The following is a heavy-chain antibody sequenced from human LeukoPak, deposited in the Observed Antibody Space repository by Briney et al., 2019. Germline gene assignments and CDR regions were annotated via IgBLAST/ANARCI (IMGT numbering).Heavy chain of an antibody. Sequence: PSETLSLTCTVSGGSISSYYWSWIRQPPGKGLEWIGYIYYSGSTNYNPSLKSRVTISVDTSKNQFSLKLSSVTAADAAVYYCARGVNYYDSSGYPYYFDYWGQGTLVTVSS. CDR1: GGSISSYY. V-gene: IGHV4-59*01. J-gene: IGHJ4*02. CDR3: ARGVNYYDSSGYPYYFDY. D-gene: IGHD3-22*01. CDR2: IYYSGST.